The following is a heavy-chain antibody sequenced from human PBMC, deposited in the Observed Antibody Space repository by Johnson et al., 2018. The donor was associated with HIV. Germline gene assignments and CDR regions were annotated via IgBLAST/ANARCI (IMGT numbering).Heavy chain of an antibody. D-gene: IGHD5-18*01. J-gene: IGHJ3*02. CDR2: INWYSGST. Sequence: VQLVESGGGVVRPGGSLRLSCAASGFTFDDYGMSWVRQAPGKGLEWVSGINWYSGSTGYADFVKGRFTISRDNAKNSLYLQMNSLRAEDTALYYCARADTAMVRGAFDIWGQGTMVTVSS. V-gene: IGHV3-20*04. CDR1: GFTFDDYG. CDR3: ARADTAMVRGAFDI.